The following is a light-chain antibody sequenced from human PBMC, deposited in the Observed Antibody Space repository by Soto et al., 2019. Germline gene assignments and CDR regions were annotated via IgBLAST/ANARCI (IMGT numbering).Light chain of an antibody. J-gene: IGKJ5*01. CDR3: QQANSFPIT. Sequence: DIQVTQSPSSVSASVGDTVTITCRASQNINKWLAWYRQRPGKAPECLIYAASTLQSGVPSRFSGSGFGTDFTLTITSLQPEDFATYFCQQANSFPITFGQGTRLEIK. CDR2: AAS. CDR1: QNINKW. V-gene: IGKV1-12*01.